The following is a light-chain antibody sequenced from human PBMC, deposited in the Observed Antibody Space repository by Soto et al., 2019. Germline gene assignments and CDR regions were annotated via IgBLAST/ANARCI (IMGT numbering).Light chain of an antibody. CDR1: SSDVGGYNY. Sequence: QSALTQPASVSGSPGQSITISCTGTSSDVGGYNYVSWYQQHPGKAPKLMIYEVSNRPSGVSNRFSVSKSGNTASLTISGHQAEDEADYYCTSYTSSITLAVFGGGTNLTVL. J-gene: IGLJ3*02. CDR3: TSYTSSITLAV. V-gene: IGLV2-14*01. CDR2: EVS.